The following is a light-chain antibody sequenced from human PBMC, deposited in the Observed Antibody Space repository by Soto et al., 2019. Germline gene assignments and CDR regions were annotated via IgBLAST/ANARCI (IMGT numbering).Light chain of an antibody. V-gene: IGLV7-46*01. CDR1: TGTVTSGHF. CDR3: LLFFGDIRGV. CDR2: DTS. Sequence: QAVVTQEPSLTVSPGGTVTLTCGSSTGTVTSGHFPYWFQQKPGQAPRTLIYDTSDKHSWTPARFSGSLLGGKAALTLSGAQPEDEAEYYCLLFFGDIRGVFGGGTMVTVL. J-gene: IGLJ3*02.